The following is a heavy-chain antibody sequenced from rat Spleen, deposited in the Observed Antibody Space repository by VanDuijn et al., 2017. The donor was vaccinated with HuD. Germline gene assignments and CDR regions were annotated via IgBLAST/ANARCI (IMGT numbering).Heavy chain of an antibody. Sequence: QVQLKESGPGLVQPSQTLSLTCTVSGFSLTSYNVHWVRQPPGKSLVWMGTTWAGGITNYNSAVQSRLSISRDTARSQVFLKMNSLQTEDTATYFCARDRTGPFDYWGQGVKVTVSS. J-gene: IGHJ2*01. CDR3: ARDRTGPFDY. V-gene: IGHV2-30*01. CDR1: GFSLTSYN. CDR2: TWAGGIT. D-gene: IGHD4-2*01.